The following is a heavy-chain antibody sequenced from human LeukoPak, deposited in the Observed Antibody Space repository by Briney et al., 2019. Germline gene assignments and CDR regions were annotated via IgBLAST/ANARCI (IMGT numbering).Heavy chain of an antibody. J-gene: IGHJ4*02. CDR3: AKLAATGGFDY. CDR2: INHSGTT. V-gene: IGHV4-38-2*01. Sequence: SETLSLTCAVSNYFLSSGYYWGWLRKPPGKGLEWFGSINHSGTTYYNPSPKSRLTISVDTSKNQFSLRLSSVTAADTAVYYCAKLAATGGFDYWGQGTLVTVSS. D-gene: IGHD6-13*01. CDR1: NYFLSSGYY.